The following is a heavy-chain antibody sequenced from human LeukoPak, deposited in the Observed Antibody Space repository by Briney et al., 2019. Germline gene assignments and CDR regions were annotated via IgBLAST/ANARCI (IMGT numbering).Heavy chain of an antibody. D-gene: IGHD1-26*01. CDR2: IKQDGSEK. Sequence: GGSLRLSCAASGFTFSSYWMSWVRQAPGKGLEWVANIKQDGSEKYYVDSVKGRFTISRDNAKNSLYLQMNSPRAEDTAVYYCARERSSSGSYYYYYYGMDVWGQGTTVTVSS. CDR3: ARERSSSGSYYYYYYGMDV. V-gene: IGHV3-7*01. J-gene: IGHJ6*02. CDR1: GFTFSSYW.